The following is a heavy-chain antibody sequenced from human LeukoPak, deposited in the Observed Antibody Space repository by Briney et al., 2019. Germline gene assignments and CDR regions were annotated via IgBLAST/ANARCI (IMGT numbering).Heavy chain of an antibody. D-gene: IGHD2-2*01. CDR2: IWYDGGEK. V-gene: IGHV3-33*01. CDR1: GFIFSTYG. Sequence: GGSLRLPCAASGFIFSTYGMHWVRQAPGKGLEGVAVIWYDGGEKYHADAVKGRFNISRDNTKNTVYLQMTSLRAEDTAVYYCARDVRYCTSTSCSDHYYYLDVWGKGTTVTVSS. J-gene: IGHJ6*03. CDR3: ARDVRYCTSTSCSDHYYYLDV.